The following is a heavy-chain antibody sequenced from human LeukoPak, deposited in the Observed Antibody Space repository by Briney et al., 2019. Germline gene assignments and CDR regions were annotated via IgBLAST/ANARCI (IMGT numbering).Heavy chain of an antibody. V-gene: IGHV3-53*01. Sequence: PRGSLRLSCAASGFTVSSNYMSWVRQAPGKGLEWVSVIYSGGSTYYADSVKGRFTIFRDNSKNTLYLQMNSLRAEDTAVYYCARGPRYSPKPDYWGQGTLVTVSS. J-gene: IGHJ4*02. D-gene: IGHD1-1*01. CDR3: ARGPRYSPKPDY. CDR1: GFTVSSNY. CDR2: IYSGGST.